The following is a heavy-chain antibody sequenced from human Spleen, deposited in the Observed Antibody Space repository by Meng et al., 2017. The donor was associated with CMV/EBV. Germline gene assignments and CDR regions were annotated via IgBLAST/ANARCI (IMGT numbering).Heavy chain of an antibody. CDR2: IYSGGSST. D-gene: IGHD3-22*01. Sequence: GESLKISCAASGFTFSSYAMSWVRQAPGKGLEWVSVIYSGGSSTYYADSVKGRFTISRDNSKNTLYLQMNSLRAEDTAVYYCAKVTTPGPTGDFFDYWGQGTLVTVSS. J-gene: IGHJ4*02. CDR1: GFTFSSYA. V-gene: IGHV3-23*03. CDR3: AKVTTPGPTGDFFDY.